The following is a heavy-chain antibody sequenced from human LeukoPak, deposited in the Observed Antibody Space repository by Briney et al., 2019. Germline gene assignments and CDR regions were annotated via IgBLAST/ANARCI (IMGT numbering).Heavy chain of an antibody. CDR1: GFPFDDYG. CDR3: AKDFGPRGVGATPQY. J-gene: IGHJ4*02. Sequence: GGSLRLSCAASGFPFDDYGMLWVRQGPGKGLEWVSFISWHGETTYYSDSVKSRFTISRDSGTNSLYLQMNRLRTEDTGFYYCAKDFGPRGVGATPQYWGQGTVVIVSS. V-gene: IGHV3-43D*03. D-gene: IGHD1-26*01. CDR2: ISWHGETT.